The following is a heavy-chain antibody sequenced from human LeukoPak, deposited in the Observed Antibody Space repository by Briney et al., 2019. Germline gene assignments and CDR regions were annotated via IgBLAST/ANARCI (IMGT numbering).Heavy chain of an antibody. CDR3: ARDMRIAAAGP. V-gene: IGHV3-53*01. CDR2: IYSGGST. CDR1: GFTVSSNY. Sequence: SGGSLRLSCAASGFTVSSNYMSWVRQAPGEGLEWVSVIYSGGSTYYADSVKGRFTISRDNSKNTLYLQMNSLRAEDTAVYYCARDMRIAAAGPWGQGTLVTVSS. D-gene: IGHD6-13*01. J-gene: IGHJ5*02.